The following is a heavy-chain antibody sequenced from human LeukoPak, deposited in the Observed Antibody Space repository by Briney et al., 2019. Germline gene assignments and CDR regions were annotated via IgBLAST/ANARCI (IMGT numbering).Heavy chain of an antibody. CDR1: GGSNNSYY. CDR3: ARGGFSGSWYQNWFDS. J-gene: IGHJ5*01. D-gene: IGHD6-13*01. Sequence: PSETLSLTCTVSGGSNNSYYWSWIRQPPGKGLEWIGYIYFSGSTNYNPSLKSRVTMSVDTSKNQFSLKLSSVTAADTAMYYCARGGFSGSWYQNWFDSWGQGTLVTVSS. CDR2: IYFSGST. V-gene: IGHV4-59*01.